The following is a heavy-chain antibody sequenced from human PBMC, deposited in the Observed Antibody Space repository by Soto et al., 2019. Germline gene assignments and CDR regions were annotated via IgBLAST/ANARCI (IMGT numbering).Heavy chain of an antibody. J-gene: IGHJ4*02. CDR2: ISKSGDST. Sequence: LRLSCAASGVTFTSYAMTWVRQVPGEGLQWVSSISKSGDSTYYADSVKGRFTTSRDNSKNTLCLQMNSLRAEDTAIYYCAKGSFGFDYWGQGTLVTVSS. V-gene: IGHV3-23*01. CDR1: GVTFTSYA. CDR3: AKGSFGFDY. D-gene: IGHD3-10*01.